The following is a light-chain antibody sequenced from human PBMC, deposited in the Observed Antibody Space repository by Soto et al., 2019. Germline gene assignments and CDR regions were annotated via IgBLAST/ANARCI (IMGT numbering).Light chain of an antibody. Sequence: QAVVTQPPSVSGALGQRVTISCTGSSSKIGAGYDVHWYQQLPGTVPKLLIYGNSNRPSGVPDRFSGSKSGTSASLAITGLQAEDEADYYCSSFTTSRAYVFGVGTKLTVL. V-gene: IGLV1-40*01. CDR2: GNS. J-gene: IGLJ1*01. CDR1: SSKIGAGYD. CDR3: SSFTTSRAYV.